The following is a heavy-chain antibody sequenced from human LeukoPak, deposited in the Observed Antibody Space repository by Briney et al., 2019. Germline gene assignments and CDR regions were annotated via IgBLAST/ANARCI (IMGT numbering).Heavy chain of an antibody. CDR2: ISSSSSYI. D-gene: IGHD3-22*01. CDR1: GFTFSSYS. Sequence: GGSLRLSCAASGFTFSSYSMNWVRQAPGKGLEWVSSISSSSSYIYYADSVKGRFTISRDNAKNSLYLQMNSLRAEDTAVYYCARDPPSLVVGSTPFDYWGQGTLVTVSS. CDR3: ARDPPSLVVGSTPFDY. J-gene: IGHJ4*02. V-gene: IGHV3-21*01.